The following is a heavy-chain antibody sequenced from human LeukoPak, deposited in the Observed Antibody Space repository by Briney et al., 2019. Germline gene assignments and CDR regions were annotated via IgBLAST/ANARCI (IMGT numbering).Heavy chain of an antibody. J-gene: IGHJ4*02. CDR3: ARDFLGESGAAGC. V-gene: IGHV3-21*01. D-gene: IGHD3-10*01. CDR2: ISPSGSST. CDR1: GFTFSSYT. Sequence: PGGSLRLSCTGSGFTFSSYTMNWVRQAPGQGPEWVSSISPSGSSTWNADSVRGRFSISRDNGKSSVYLQMNSLRGEDTAVYYCARDFLGESGAAGCWGQGTLVTVSS.